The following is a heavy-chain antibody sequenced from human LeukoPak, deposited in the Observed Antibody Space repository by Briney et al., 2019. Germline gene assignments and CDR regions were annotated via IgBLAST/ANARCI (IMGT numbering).Heavy chain of an antibody. CDR1: GFTFDDYA. CDR2: ISWNSGST. J-gene: IGHJ6*02. Sequence: GRSLRLSCAPSGFTFDDYATHWVRRGPGKGVGRGSGISWNSGSTGYADSLKGRFTISRDNAKNSLYLQMNSLRAGDTALYYCAKDNGYYCGSGVNNYAMDVWGQGTTVTVSS. D-gene: IGHD3-10*01. V-gene: IGHV3-9*01. CDR3: AKDNGYYCGSGVNNYAMDV.